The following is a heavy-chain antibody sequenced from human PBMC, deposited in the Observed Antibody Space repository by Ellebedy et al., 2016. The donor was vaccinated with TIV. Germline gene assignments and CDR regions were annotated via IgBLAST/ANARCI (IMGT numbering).Heavy chain of an antibody. CDR3: ARDPYCSSTSCYED. V-gene: IGHV4-39*02. D-gene: IGHD2-2*01. CDR2: IYYSGST. Sequence: SETLSLTXTVSGGSISSSSYYWGWIRQPPGKGLEWIGSIYYSGSTYYNPSLKSRVTISVDTSKNQFSLKLSSVTAADTAVYYCARDPYCSSTSCYEDWGQGTLVTVSS. CDR1: GGSISSSSYY. J-gene: IGHJ4*02.